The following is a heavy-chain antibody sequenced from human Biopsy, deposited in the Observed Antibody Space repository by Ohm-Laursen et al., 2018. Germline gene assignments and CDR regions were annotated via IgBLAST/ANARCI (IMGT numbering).Heavy chain of an antibody. D-gene: IGHD1-26*01. CDR1: GGSFSDYY. CDR2: IYSNGNT. CDR3: ARDEGLLRAFDI. J-gene: IGHJ3*02. Sequence: SETLSLTCAVYGGSFSDYYWSWIRQPAGKGLEWIGRIYSNGNTNYNPSLKSRVSMSVDTSKNHFSLNLTSVTAADTAVYYCARDEGLLRAFDIWGQGTLGTVSS. V-gene: IGHV4-4*07.